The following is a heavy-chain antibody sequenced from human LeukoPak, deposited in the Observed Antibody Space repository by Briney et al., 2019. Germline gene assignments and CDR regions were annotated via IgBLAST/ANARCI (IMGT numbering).Heavy chain of an antibody. CDR3: ARGSSGYYYGYYYYYMDV. J-gene: IGHJ6*03. D-gene: IGHD3-22*01. CDR1: GGSFNGYY. V-gene: IGHV4-34*01. CDR2: INHSGST. Sequence: SETLSLTCAVYGGSFNGYYWNWIRQPPGKGLEWVGEINHSGSTNYNPSLKSRVTISVDTSKKQFSLKLRSVTAADTAVYYCARGSSGYYYGYYYYYMDVWGKGTTVTVSS.